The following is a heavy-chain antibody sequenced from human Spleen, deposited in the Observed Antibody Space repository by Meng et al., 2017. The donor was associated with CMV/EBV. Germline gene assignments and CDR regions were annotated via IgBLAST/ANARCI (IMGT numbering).Heavy chain of an antibody. CDR1: GCSFGRFA. CDR3: ARKAYCNNGVCFGLEY. CDR2: MYSSSRSA. Sequence: GCSFGRFAMGWGGRAAGTLLVFVQPMYSSSRSAYSAASVKGRFTISRDNSKSALYLQMSIIRAEDTAVYYCARKAYCNNGVCFGLEYWGQGSLVTVSS. J-gene: IGHJ4*02. V-gene: IGHV3-23*05. D-gene: IGHD2-8*01.